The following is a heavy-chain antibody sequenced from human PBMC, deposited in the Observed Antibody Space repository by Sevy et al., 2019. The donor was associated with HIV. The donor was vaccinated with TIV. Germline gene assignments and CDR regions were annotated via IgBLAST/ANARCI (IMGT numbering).Heavy chain of an antibody. V-gene: IGHV3-15*07. CDR1: GLTFSDAW. J-gene: IGHJ4*02. CDR3: KKGGGGGG. Sequence: GGSLRLSCAASGLTFSDAWMNWVRQAPGKGLEWVGRIKSKIDGGTTDYAAPVKGRFTISRDVSKNTLYLQMNSLKTEDTAIYYCKKGGGGGGGGQGTLVTVSS. CDR2: IKSKIDGGTT. D-gene: IGHD3-16*01.